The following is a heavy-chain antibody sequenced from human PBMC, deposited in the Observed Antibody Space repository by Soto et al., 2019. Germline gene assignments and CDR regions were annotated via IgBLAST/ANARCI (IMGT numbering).Heavy chain of an antibody. Sequence: PSETLSLTCTVSGGSISSSSYYWGWIRQPPGKGLEWIGSIYYSGSTYYNPSLKSRVTISVDTSKNQFSLKLSSVTAADTAVYYRARRLAGAAAGYFDYWGHGTLVTVSS. CDR2: IYYSGST. V-gene: IGHV4-39*01. D-gene: IGHD6-13*01. CDR3: ARRLAGAAAGYFDY. J-gene: IGHJ4*01. CDR1: GGSISSSSYY.